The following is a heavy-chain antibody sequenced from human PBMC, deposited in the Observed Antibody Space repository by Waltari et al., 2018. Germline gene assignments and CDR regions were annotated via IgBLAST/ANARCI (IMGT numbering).Heavy chain of an antibody. CDR3: ARDSPRWSLLD. CDR2: IYFSGAT. J-gene: IGHJ4*02. CDR1: RGSVRTAAFS. V-gene: IGHV4-31*03. Sequence: QVQLQESGPGLVKPSQTLSLTCTDSRGSVRTAAFSWTWVRQHPGKGLEWIGNIYFSGATSYNPSLESRISMSVDTSKNQFSLSLRSVTAADTAVYYCARDSPRWSLLDWGQGTLVTVSS. D-gene: IGHD2-15*01.